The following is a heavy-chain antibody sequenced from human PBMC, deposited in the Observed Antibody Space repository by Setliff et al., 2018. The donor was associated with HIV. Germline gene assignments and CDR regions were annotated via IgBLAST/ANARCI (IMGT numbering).Heavy chain of an antibody. J-gene: IGHJ5*02. V-gene: IGHV1-3*01. D-gene: IGHD3-9*01. Sequence: ASVKVSCKASGYTFTRYAIHWLRLAPGQSLEWMGWINADNGNTKYSQKFHDRVTITRDSSANTVFMELSSLRSEDTAVYYCARDRDSLLIGYTPNNWFDPWGQGTLVTVSS. CDR2: INADNGNT. CDR3: ARDRDSLLIGYTPNNWFDP. CDR1: GYTFTRYA.